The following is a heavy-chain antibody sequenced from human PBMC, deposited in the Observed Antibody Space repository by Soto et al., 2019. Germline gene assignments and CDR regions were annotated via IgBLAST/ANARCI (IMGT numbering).Heavy chain of an antibody. CDR3: ARDSYYDSSGYSRMNYYYYGMDV. CDR1: GGTFSSYA. V-gene: IGHV1-69*13. CDR2: IIPIFGTA. D-gene: IGHD3-22*01. J-gene: IGHJ6*02. Sequence: TVKVSCKASGGTFSSYAISWVRQAPGQGLEWMRGIIPIFGTANYAHKFQGRVTITADESTSTDYMELSSLRSEDTAVYYCARDSYYDSSGYSRMNYYYYGMDVWGQGTTVTVSS.